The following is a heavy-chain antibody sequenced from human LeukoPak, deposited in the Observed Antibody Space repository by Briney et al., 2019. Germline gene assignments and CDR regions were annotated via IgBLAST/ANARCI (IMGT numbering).Heavy chain of an antibody. D-gene: IGHD5-12*01. V-gene: IGHV4-39*07. CDR2: IYYSGSS. CDR1: GGSISSSSYY. J-gene: IGHJ3*02. CDR3: ARDTRGYGAFDI. Sequence: PSETLSLTCTVSGGSISSSSYYWGWIRQPPGKGLEWIGSIYYSGSSNYNPSLKSRVTISGDTSKNQFSLNLISVTAADTAVYYCARDTRGYGAFDIWGQGTMVTVSS.